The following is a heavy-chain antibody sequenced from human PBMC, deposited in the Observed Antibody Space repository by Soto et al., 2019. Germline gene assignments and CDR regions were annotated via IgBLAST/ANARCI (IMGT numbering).Heavy chain of an antibody. CDR2: INTGNGNT. D-gene: IGHD6-13*01. CDR3: ARRASRHFDF. J-gene: IGHJ4*02. CDR1: GYTFNLHA. Sequence: QAHLVQSGAEVKKPGDSVKVSCEASGYTFNLHAIHWVRQAPGQRLEWMGYINTGNGNTKYSDNVQARITITRDNSATTAYMELRSLRLEDSGVYYCARRASRHFDFWGQGTLVTVSS. V-gene: IGHV1-3*04.